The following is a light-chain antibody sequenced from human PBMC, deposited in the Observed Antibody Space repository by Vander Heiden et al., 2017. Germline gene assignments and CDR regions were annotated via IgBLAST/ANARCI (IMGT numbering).Light chain of an antibody. CDR1: QSVSSH. Sequence: EIVMTQSPATLSVFLGEGVTLFCRASQSVSSHLAWYQQKPGQAPRLLIYEASTRAAGVPARFSGSASGTEFTLTISSLQSEDFAMYYCQQYSNWWTFGQGTKVEIK. J-gene: IGKJ1*01. CDR3: QQYSNWWT. V-gene: IGKV3-15*01. CDR2: EAS.